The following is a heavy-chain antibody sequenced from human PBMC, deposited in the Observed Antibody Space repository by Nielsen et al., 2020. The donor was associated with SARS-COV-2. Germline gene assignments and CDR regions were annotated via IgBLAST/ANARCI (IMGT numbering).Heavy chain of an antibody. D-gene: IGHD3-22*01. CDR3: AREHFVGGLGIVVVISTILDY. Sequence: ASVKVSCKASGYTFTTNYIHWVRQAPGQGLEWMGIINPSGGSTSYAQKFQGRVTTTRDTSTSTVYMELSSLRSEDTAVYYCAREHFVGGLGIVVVISTILDYWGQGTLVTVSS. CDR2: INPSGGST. J-gene: IGHJ4*02. CDR1: GYTFTTNY. V-gene: IGHV1-46*01.